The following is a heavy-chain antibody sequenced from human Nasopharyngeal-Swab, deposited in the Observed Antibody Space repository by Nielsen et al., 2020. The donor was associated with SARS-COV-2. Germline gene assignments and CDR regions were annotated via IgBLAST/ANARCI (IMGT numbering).Heavy chain of an antibody. CDR2: IRSKTYGGAP. Sequence: GGSLRLSCTTSGFTFGDYAMSWFRQAPGKGLEWVGFIRSKTYGGAPEYAASVKGRFTISRDGAESIAYLQMNSLETEDTGVYYCARSVGSFYGQGAFDIWGQGTMDTVSS. J-gene: IGHJ3*02. D-gene: IGHD1-26*01. V-gene: IGHV3-49*01. CDR1: GFTFGDYA. CDR3: ARSVGSFYGQGAFDI.